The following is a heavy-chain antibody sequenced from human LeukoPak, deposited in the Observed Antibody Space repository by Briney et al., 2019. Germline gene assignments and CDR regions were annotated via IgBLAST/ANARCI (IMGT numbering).Heavy chain of an antibody. CDR3: ARGWSKDVRLRPGRYYMDV. D-gene: IGHD4-17*01. CDR2: INHSGSP. Sequence: SETLSLTCAAYGGSFSGYYWSWIRQPPGKGLEWIGEINHSGSPNYNPSLKSRVTISVDTSKNQFSLKLSSVTAADTAVYYCARGWSKDVRLRPGRYYMDVWGKGTTVTVSS. V-gene: IGHV4-34*01. J-gene: IGHJ6*03. CDR1: GGSFSGYY.